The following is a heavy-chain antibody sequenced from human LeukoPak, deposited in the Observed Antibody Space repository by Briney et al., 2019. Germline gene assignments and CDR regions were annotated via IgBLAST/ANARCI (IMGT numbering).Heavy chain of an antibody. Sequence: SETLSLTCTVSGGSISSYYWSWIRQPPGKGLEWIGYIYYSGSTNYNPSLKSRVTISVDTSKNQFSLKLSSVTAADTAVYYCARLGPYYALDYWGQGTLVTVSS. J-gene: IGHJ4*02. CDR1: GGSISSYY. V-gene: IGHV4-59*08. D-gene: IGHD1-26*01. CDR2: IYYSGST. CDR3: ARLGPYYALDY.